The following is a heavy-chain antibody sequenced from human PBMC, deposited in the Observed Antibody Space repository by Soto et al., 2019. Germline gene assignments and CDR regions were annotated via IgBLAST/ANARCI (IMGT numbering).Heavy chain of an antibody. CDR2: IYYSGST. CDR1: GGSISSSSYY. Sequence: SDTLSLTCTVSGGSISSSSYYWGWIRQPPGKGLEWIGYIYYSGSTNYNPSLKSRVTISVDTSKNQFSLKLSSVTAADTAVYYCARGVDPGAFDIWGQGTMVTVSS. V-gene: IGHV4-61*05. D-gene: IGHD2-15*01. CDR3: ARGVDPGAFDI. J-gene: IGHJ3*02.